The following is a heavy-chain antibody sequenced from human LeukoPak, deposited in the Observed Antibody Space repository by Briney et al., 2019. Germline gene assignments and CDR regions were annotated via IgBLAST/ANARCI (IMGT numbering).Heavy chain of an antibody. Sequence: GGSLRLSCAASGFTFSSYEMNWVRQAPGKGLEWVSYISSSGFTIYYADSVKGRFAISRDNAKNSLYLQMNSLRAEDTAVYYCARGQWLVDPYWGQGTLVTVSS. V-gene: IGHV3-48*03. CDR2: ISSSGFTI. CDR3: ARGQWLVDPY. D-gene: IGHD6-19*01. J-gene: IGHJ4*02. CDR1: GFTFSSYE.